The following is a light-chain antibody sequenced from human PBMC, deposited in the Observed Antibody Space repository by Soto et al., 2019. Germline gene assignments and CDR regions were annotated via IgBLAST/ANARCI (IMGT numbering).Light chain of an antibody. Sequence: DIQMTQSPSSLSASVGDRVTITCRASQSISSYLNWYQQKPGKAPKLLIYAASSLQSGVPSRFSGSGSGTDFTLTISSLQPEDFSTYYCQQSYSTPPIPFGQGPRLEIK. CDR3: QQSYSTPPIP. CDR2: AAS. J-gene: IGKJ5*01. V-gene: IGKV1-39*01. CDR1: QSISSY.